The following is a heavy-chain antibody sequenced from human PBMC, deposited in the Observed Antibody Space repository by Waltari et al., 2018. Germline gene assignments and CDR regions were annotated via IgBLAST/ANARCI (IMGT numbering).Heavy chain of an antibody. Sequence: QVQLQESGPGLVKPSETLSLTCTVPGCSISSYYWSWLRQPAGKGLEWIGRIYTSGSTNYNPSLKSRVTMSVDTSKNQFSLKLSSVTAADTAVYYCASSPIAVAGNFDYWGQGTLVTVSS. CDR2: IYTSGST. CDR3: ASSPIAVAGNFDY. V-gene: IGHV4-4*07. CDR1: GCSISSYY. D-gene: IGHD6-19*01. J-gene: IGHJ4*02.